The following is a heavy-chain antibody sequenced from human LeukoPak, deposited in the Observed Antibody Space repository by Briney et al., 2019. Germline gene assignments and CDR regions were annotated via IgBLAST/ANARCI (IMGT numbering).Heavy chain of an antibody. CDR3: ARDHSGDCSGGHCYPDY. J-gene: IGHJ4*02. V-gene: IGHV1-2*02. CDR1: GYTFTDYF. D-gene: IGHD2-15*01. Sequence: ASVKVSCKAFGYTFTDYFIHWVRQAPGQGLEWMGCINPNTGYTKSAQNFQGRVTMTRDTSSRIAYMGLSGLTSDDTAVYFCARDHSGDCSGGHCYPDYWGQGTLVTVSS. CDR2: INPNTGYT.